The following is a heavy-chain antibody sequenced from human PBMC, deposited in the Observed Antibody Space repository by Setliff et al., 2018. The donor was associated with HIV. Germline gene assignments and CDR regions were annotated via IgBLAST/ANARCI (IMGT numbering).Heavy chain of an antibody. D-gene: IGHD5-18*01. J-gene: IGHJ5*02. Sequence: ASVKVSCKVSGFPLTDYYMHWVRQVPGQGLEWMGWIVPNSGATDYSQKFLGRLTMSRDTSLISRTRDRPITTVYMELTRLTSDDTAIYYCARNPIQIKRWSPGETWFDTWGQGTQVTVSS. CDR3: ARNPIQIKRWSPGETWFDT. CDR2: IVPNSGAT. V-gene: IGHV1-2*02. CDR1: GFPLTDYY.